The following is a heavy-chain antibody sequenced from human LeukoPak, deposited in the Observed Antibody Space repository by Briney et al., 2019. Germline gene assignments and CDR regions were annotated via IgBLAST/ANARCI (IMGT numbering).Heavy chain of an antibody. Sequence: SEALSLTCTVSGGSISSYYWSWIRQPPGKGLEWIGYIYYSGSTNYNPSLKSRVTISVDTSKNQFSLKLSSVTAADTAVYYCARDATTVTWYYFDYWGQGTLVTVSS. CDR2: IYYSGST. V-gene: IGHV4-59*12. CDR1: GGSISSYY. D-gene: IGHD4-17*01. J-gene: IGHJ4*02. CDR3: ARDATTVTWYYFDY.